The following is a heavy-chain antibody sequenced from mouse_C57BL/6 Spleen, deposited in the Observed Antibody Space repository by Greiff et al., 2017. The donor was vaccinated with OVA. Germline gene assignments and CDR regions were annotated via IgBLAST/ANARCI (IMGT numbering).Heavy chain of an antibody. V-gene: IGHV5-16*01. CDR2: INYDGSST. Sequence: EVKLVESEGGLVQPGSSMKLSCTASGFTFSDYYMAWVRQVPEKGLEWVANINYDGSSTYYLDSLKSRFIISRDNAKNILYLQMSSLKSEDTATYYCARGVGRYFDVWGTGTTVTVSS. CDR3: ARGVGRYFDV. J-gene: IGHJ1*03. CDR1: GFTFSDYY. D-gene: IGHD4-1*01.